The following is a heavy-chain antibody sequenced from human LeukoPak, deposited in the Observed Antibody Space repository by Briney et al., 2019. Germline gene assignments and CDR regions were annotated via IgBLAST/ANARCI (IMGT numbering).Heavy chain of an antibody. Sequence: SQTLSLTCAISGDSVSSNSAAWNWIRQSPSRGLEWLGRTYYRSKWYNDYAVSVKSRITINPDTSKNQFSLKLSSVTAADTAVYYCARHGLGRDAFDIWGQGTMVTVSS. CDR2: TYYRSKWYN. J-gene: IGHJ3*02. V-gene: IGHV6-1*01. D-gene: IGHD5-12*01. CDR1: GDSVSSNSAA. CDR3: ARHGLGRDAFDI.